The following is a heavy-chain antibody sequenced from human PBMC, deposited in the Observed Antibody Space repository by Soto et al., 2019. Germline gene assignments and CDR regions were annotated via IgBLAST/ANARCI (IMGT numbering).Heavy chain of an antibody. Sequence: QVQLVQSGAEVKKPGSSVKVSCKASGGTFSSYAISWVRQAPGQGLEWMGGIIPIFGTANYAQKFQGRVTITADESTSTAYMELSSLRSEDTAVYYCAAQGYCCGGSCHTRDYWGQGTLVTVSS. J-gene: IGHJ4*02. CDR3: AAQGYCCGGSCHTRDY. CDR1: GGTFSSYA. CDR2: IIPIFGTA. V-gene: IGHV1-69*12. D-gene: IGHD2-15*01.